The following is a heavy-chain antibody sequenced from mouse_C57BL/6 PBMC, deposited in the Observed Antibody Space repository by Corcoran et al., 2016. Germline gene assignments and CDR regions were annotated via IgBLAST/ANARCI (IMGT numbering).Heavy chain of an antibody. CDR2: INPNNGGT. CDR1: GYTFTDYY. Sequence: EVQLQQSGPELVKPGASVKISCKASGYTFTDYYMNWVKQSHGKSLEWIGDINPNNGGTSYNQKFKGKATLTVDKSSNTAYMELRSLTSEDSAVYYCARNYYGSSYWGQGTTLTVSS. V-gene: IGHV1-26*01. D-gene: IGHD1-1*01. J-gene: IGHJ2*01. CDR3: ARNYYGSSY.